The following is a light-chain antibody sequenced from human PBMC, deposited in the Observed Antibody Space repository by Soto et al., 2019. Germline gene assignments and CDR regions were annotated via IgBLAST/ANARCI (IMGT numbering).Light chain of an antibody. J-gene: IGLJ1*01. Sequence: QSVLTQPASVSGSPGQSITISCTGTSSDVGGYNYVSWYQHHPGKAPKLMIYDVSNRPSGVSNRFSGSKSGNTASLTISGLQPEDEADYYCSSYTTRNTSQIVLGTGTKVTVL. CDR3: SSYTTRNTSQIV. CDR2: DVS. V-gene: IGLV2-14*03. CDR1: SSDVGGYNY.